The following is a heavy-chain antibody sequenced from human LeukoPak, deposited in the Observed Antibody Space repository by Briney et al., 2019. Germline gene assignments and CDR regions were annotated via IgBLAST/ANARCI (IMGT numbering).Heavy chain of an antibody. CDR2: IIPIFGTA. CDR1: GGTFSSYA. D-gene: IGHD2-2*01. Sequence: ASVKVSCKASGGTFSSYAISWVRQAPGQGLEWMGGIIPIFGTANYAQKFQGRVTITTDESTSTAYMELSSLRSEDTAVYYCARGKGGYCSSTSCYHKDYYYYYYMDVWGKGTTVTVSS. CDR3: ARGKGGYCSSTSCYHKDYYYYYYMDV. J-gene: IGHJ6*03. V-gene: IGHV1-69*05.